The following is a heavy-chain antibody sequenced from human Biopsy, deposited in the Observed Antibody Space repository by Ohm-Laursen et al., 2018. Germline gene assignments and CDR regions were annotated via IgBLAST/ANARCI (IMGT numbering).Heavy chain of an antibody. CDR2: ISGSSNNI. D-gene: IGHD6-25*01. CDR1: GFIFSDYG. V-gene: IGHV3-9*01. J-gene: IGHJ4*01. Sequence: LSFTCASSGFIFSDYGMHWVRQAPGKGLEWASGISGSSNNIIYADSVRGRFTISRDNAKSSLYLEMNSLRSEDTAFYYCTKRRTAVRPFDSWGHGTLVTVSS. CDR3: TKRRTAVRPFDS.